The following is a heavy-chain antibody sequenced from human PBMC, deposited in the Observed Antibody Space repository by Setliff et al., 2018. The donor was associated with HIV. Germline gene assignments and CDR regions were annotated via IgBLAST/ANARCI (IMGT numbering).Heavy chain of an antibody. CDR3: TTIKSYGAFDF. CDR2: IKTKTDVGTT. V-gene: IGHV3-15*01. Sequence: GGSLRLSCTVSGFTFTFSNAWMNWVRQAPGKGLEWVGRIKTKTDVGTTDYAPPVKGRFTLSRDDSKNMLYLQMNSLKTEDTALYFCTTIKSYGAFDFWGQGALVTVSS. J-gene: IGHJ4*02. CDR1: GFTFTFSNAW. D-gene: IGHD5-18*01.